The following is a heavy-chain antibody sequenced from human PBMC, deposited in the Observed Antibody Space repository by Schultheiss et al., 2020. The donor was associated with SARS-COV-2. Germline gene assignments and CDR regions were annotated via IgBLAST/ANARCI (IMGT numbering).Heavy chain of an antibody. J-gene: IGHJ4*02. D-gene: IGHD6-19*01. V-gene: IGHV3-30*03. CDR1: GFTFSNAW. CDR3: ARVGSVALTDY. CDR2: ISYDGSNK. Sequence: GGSLRLSCAASGFTFSNAWMSWVRQAPGKGLEWVAVISYDGSNKYYADSVKGRFTISRDNSKNTLYLQMNSLRAEDTAVYYCARVGSVALTDYWGQGTLVTVSS.